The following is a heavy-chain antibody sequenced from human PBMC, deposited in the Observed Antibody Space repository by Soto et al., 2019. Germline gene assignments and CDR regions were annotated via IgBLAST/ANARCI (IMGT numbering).Heavy chain of an antibody. CDR3: AHRPDSGWRFDY. V-gene: IGHV2-5*02. Sequence: QITLKESGPALVKPTQTLTLTCTFSGFSLSTSGVGVGWIRQPPGKALEWLALIYWDDDKRYRPSLKSRLTITKDTPKHQVVLTMTNMDPVDTATYYCAHRPDSGWRFDYWGQGTLVTVSS. CDR1: GFSLSTSGVG. CDR2: IYWDDDK. J-gene: IGHJ4*02. D-gene: IGHD6-19*01.